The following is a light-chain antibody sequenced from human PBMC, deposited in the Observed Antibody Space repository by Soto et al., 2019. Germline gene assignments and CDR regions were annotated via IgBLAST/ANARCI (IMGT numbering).Light chain of an antibody. J-gene: IGKJ5*01. V-gene: IGKV3-20*01. CDR2: GAS. CDR3: QQYDNSPIT. Sequence: EIVWTRSPGILSLSPGERASPSTGAGQSISGTFLAWYQQKPGQAPRLLIYGASSRATGIPDRFSGSGSETDFTLTISSLEPEDFAVYYCQQYDNSPITFGQGKRLEIK. CDR1: QSISGTF.